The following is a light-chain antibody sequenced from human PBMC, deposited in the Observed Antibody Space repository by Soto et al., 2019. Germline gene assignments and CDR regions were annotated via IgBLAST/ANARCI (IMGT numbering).Light chain of an antibody. CDR3: QQYGDSRLN. J-gene: IGKJ4*01. CDR2: GAS. Sequence: EIVLTQSPGTLSLSPGDXATLSCKASQAVTSKFLAWYQQKAGQPPRLLILGASTRATGIADRFSGSGSGTDFTLTISRLEPEDFAVYYCQQYGDSRLNVGGGTKADSK. V-gene: IGKV3-20*01. CDR1: QAVTSKF.